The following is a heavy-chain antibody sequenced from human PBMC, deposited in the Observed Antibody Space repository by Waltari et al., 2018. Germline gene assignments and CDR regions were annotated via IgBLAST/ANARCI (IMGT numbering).Heavy chain of an antibody. V-gene: IGHV5-51*01. CDR3: ARRNAHCHFGMDV. CDR2: ISPGDSGT. D-gene: IGHD2-21*02. Sequence: EVQLVQSGSELKKPGESLKISCKASGFTYDTYWIAWVRQTPGKGLEWMGIISPGDSGTKYSPSCQGQVTFSVDRSISTAYLHLTSLKASDTAIYYCARRNAHCHFGMDVWGQGTTVTVSS. CDR1: GFTYDTYW. J-gene: IGHJ6*02.